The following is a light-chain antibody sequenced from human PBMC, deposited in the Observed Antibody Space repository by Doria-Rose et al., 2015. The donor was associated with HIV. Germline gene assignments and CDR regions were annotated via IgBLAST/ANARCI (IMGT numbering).Light chain of an antibody. J-gene: IGKJ1*01. Sequence: TQSPGTLSLSTGERATLSCRASQSFSSTYLAWYQQKPGQAPSLLIYDGSTRATGIPDRFSASGSETDFTLTINRLEPEDFALYYCHQYGTSCTFGQGTKVEI. CDR3: HQYGTSCT. V-gene: IGKV3-20*01. CDR1: QSFSSTY. CDR2: DGS.